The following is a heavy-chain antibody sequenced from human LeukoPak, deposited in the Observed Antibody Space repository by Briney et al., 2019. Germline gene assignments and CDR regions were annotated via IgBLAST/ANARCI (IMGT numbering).Heavy chain of an antibody. V-gene: IGHV3-20*04. CDR2: INWSGGNT. D-gene: IGHD3-3*02. CDR3: ARAPITIPFYFDY. Sequence: GGALRLSCTASGFAFDEHGMSWVRQVAGKGGEWVSGINWSGGNTGYADPLRGRFTLSRDNAKNSLYLKMDSLRAEDTAFYYCARAPITIPFYFDYWGQGTLVTVSS. J-gene: IGHJ4*02. CDR1: GFAFDEHG.